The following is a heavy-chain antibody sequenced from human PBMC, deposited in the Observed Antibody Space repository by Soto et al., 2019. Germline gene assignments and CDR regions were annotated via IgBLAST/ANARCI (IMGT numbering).Heavy chain of an antibody. D-gene: IGHD5-18*01. CDR2: IVVGSGNT. CDR1: GFTFTSSA. J-gene: IGHJ6*02. V-gene: IGHV1-58*01. Sequence: SVKVSCKASGFTFTSSAVQWVRQARGQRREWIGWIVVGSGNTNYAQKFQERVTITRDMSTSTAYMELSSLRSEDTAVYYCAAAPDTAMVSGMDVWGQGXTVTVYS. CDR3: AAAPDTAMVSGMDV.